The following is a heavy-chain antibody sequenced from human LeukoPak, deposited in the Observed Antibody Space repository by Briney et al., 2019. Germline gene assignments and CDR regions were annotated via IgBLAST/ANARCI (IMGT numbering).Heavy chain of an antibody. CDR2: INPNSGGT. V-gene: IGHV1-2*02. J-gene: IGHJ4*02. CDR1: GYTFTGYY. D-gene: IGHD6-19*01. Sequence: ASVKVSCKASGYTFTGYYMHWVRQAPGRGLEWMGWINPNSGGTNYAQKFQGRVTMTRNTSISTAYMELSSLRSEDTAVYYCAREKSGWDNWGQGTLVTVSS. CDR3: AREKSGWDN.